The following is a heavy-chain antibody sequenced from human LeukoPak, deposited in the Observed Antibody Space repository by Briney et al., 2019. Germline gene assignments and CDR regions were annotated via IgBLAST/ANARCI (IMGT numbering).Heavy chain of an antibody. CDR2: INPNSGGT. CDR1: GYTLTELS. V-gene: IGHV1-2*02. CDR3: AREGDYSCSSTSCYDPFDY. Sequence: GASVKVSCKVSGYTLTELSMHWVRQAPGKGLEWMGWINPNSGGTNYAQKFQGRVAMIRDTSISTAYMELSRLRSDDTAVYYCAREGDYSCSSTSCYDPFDYWGQGTLVTASS. J-gene: IGHJ4*02. D-gene: IGHD2-2*01.